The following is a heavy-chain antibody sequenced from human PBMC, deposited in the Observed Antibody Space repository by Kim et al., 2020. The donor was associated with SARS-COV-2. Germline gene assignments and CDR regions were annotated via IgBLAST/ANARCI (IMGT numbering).Heavy chain of an antibody. V-gene: IGHV3-30*04. CDR2: ISYDGSNK. Sequence: GGSLRLSCAASGFTFSSYAMHWVRQAPGKGLEWVAVISYDGSNKYYADSVKGRFTISRDNSKNTLYLQMNSLRAEDTAVYYCARDVSYYYDSSGYFDYWG. D-gene: IGHD3-22*01. CDR1: GFTFSSYA. CDR3: ARDVSYYYDSSGYFDY. J-gene: IGHJ4*01.